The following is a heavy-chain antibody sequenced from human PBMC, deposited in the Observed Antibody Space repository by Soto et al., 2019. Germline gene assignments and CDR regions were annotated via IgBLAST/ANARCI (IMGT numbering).Heavy chain of an antibody. V-gene: IGHV4-31*03. Sequence: SETLSLTCTVSGGSISSGGYYWSWIRQHPGKGLEWIGYIYYSGSTYYNPSLKSRVTISVDTSKNQFSLKLSSVTAADTAVYYCASSYYGSGSYSSNYFDYWGQGNLVTVSS. D-gene: IGHD3-10*01. CDR3: ASSYYGSGSYSSNYFDY. J-gene: IGHJ4*02. CDR2: IYYSGST. CDR1: GGSISSGGYY.